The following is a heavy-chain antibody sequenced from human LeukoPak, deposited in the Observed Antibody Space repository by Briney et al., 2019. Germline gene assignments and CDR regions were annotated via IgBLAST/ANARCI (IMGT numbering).Heavy chain of an antibody. CDR3: ASRRGGIVGDY. CDR1: GFTFSTYW. J-gene: IGHJ4*02. D-gene: IGHD2-15*01. Sequence: GGSLRLSCVASGFTFSTYWMNWVRQTPGKGLEWVANIKQDGSEKSYVDSVKGRFTISRDNGKNSLYLQMNSLRAEDTAVYYCASRRGGIVGDYWGQGTLVTVSS. CDR2: IKQDGSEK. V-gene: IGHV3-7*02.